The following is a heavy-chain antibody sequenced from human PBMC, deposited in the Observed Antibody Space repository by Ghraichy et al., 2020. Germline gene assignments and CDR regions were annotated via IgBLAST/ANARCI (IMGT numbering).Heavy chain of an antibody. CDR3: ARGDDGSPDS. D-gene: IGHD1-26*01. V-gene: IGHV3-30*03. J-gene: IGHJ4*02. CDR1: RFPFRRYE. CDR2: RSPDKETK. Sequence: GGSLRLSCLGSRFPFRRYELHWLRRAPGDVLEWVALRSPDKETKFYADSVRGRFTISRDDSKSTLFLRMNNLRPEDTGMYYCARGDDGSPDSWGPGTLVIVSS.